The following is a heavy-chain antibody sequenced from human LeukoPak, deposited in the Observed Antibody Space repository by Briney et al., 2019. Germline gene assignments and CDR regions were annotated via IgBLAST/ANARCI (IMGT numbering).Heavy chain of an antibody. CDR2: ISGSGGST. D-gene: IGHD2-2*01. J-gene: IGHJ4*02. Sequence: GGSLRLSCAASGFTFSSYAMSWVRQAPGKGLEWVSAISGSGGSTYYADSVKGRFTISRDNSKNTLYLQMNSLRAEDTDVYYCAKDSWGNCSSTSCYRPVDYWGQGTLVTISS. CDR1: GFTFSSYA. CDR3: AKDSWGNCSSTSCYRPVDY. V-gene: IGHV3-23*01.